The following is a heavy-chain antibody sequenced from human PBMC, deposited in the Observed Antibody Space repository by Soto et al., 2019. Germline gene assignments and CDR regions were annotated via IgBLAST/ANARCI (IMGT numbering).Heavy chain of an antibody. V-gene: IGHV1-18*04. CDR3: ARLNDQLTGTAPRWFDP. J-gene: IGHJ5*02. CDR2: ISAYNGNT. D-gene: IGHD1-20*01. CDR1: GYTFTSYG. Sequence: ASVKVSCKASGYTFTSYGISWVRQAPGQGLEWMGWISAYNGNTNYAQKLQGRVTMTTDTSTSTAYMELRSLRSDDTAVYYCARLNDQLTGTAPRWFDPWGQGTLLTVSS.